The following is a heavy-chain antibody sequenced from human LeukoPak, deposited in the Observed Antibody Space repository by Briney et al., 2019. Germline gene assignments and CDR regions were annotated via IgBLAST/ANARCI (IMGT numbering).Heavy chain of an antibody. J-gene: IGHJ4*02. CDR3: ARDEANLRFGESPLHDFDY. Sequence: ASVKVSCKASGYTFTDYYIHWVRQAPGQGLEWMGWVNPNSDGTNYAQNFQGRVTMTRDTSFNTGYMELSRLRFDDTAVYYCARDEANLRFGESPLHDFDYWGQGTLVTVSS. V-gene: IGHV1-2*02. CDR1: GYTFTDYY. D-gene: IGHD3-10*01. CDR2: VNPNSDGT.